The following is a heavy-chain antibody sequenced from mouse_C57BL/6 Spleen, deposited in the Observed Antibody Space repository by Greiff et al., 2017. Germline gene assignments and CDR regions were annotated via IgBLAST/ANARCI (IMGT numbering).Heavy chain of an antibody. Sequence: VKLMESGPGLVQPSQSLSITCTVSGFSLTSYGVHWVRQSPGKGLEWLGVIWRGGSTDYNAAFMSRLSITKDNSKSQVFFKMNSLQADDTAIYYCANPYYDYDSGFAYWGQGTLVTVSA. V-gene: IGHV2-5*01. CDR2: IWRGGST. CDR1: GFSLTSYG. D-gene: IGHD2-4*01. J-gene: IGHJ3*01. CDR3: ANPYYDYDSGFAY.